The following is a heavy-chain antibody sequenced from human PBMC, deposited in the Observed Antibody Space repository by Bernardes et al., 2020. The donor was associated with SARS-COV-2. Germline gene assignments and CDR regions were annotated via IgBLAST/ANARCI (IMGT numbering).Heavy chain of an antibody. D-gene: IGHD2-2*01. CDR1: GGSISSSSYY. J-gene: IGHJ6*02. CDR3: ARLQSVPSLFYVSWQYQGLDV. V-gene: IGHV4-39*01. CDR2: IYYSGST. Sequence: SETLSLTCTVSGGSISSSSYYWGWIRQPPGKGLEWIGSIYYSGSTYYNPSLKSRVTISVDTSKNQFSLKLSSVTAADTAVYYCARLQSVPSLFYVSWQYQGLDVWGQGTTVTVSS.